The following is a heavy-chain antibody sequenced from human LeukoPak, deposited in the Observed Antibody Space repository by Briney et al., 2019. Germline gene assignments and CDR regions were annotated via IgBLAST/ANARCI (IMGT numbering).Heavy chain of an antibody. CDR3: AKVSLNMVNDAFDI. Sequence: GGSLRLSCAASEFTFSNSGMHWVRQAPGKGLEWVAFIRFDGGTKYYADSVKGRFTISRDNSENTVYLQVNSLRAEDTAMYYCAKVSLNMVNDAFDIWGQGTMVSVSS. D-gene: IGHD4/OR15-4a*01. CDR1: EFTFSNSG. J-gene: IGHJ3*02. V-gene: IGHV3-30*02. CDR2: IRFDGGTK.